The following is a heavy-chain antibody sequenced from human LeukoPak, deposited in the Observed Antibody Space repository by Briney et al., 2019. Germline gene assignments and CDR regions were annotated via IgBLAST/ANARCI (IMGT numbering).Heavy chain of an antibody. Sequence: GGSLRLSCAAAGFNLKIYNMNWVPQTPVKGLELVSSISRSNNFINYADSVEGSFPISRDNAEHSVFLRMNSLGDEATAVYYCARGSVGGLNFDLWGEGILVSVTA. CDR3: ARGSVGGLNFDL. J-gene: IGHJ4*02. CDR2: ISRSNNFI. D-gene: IGHD4-23*01. V-gene: IGHV3-21*01. CDR1: GFNLKIYN.